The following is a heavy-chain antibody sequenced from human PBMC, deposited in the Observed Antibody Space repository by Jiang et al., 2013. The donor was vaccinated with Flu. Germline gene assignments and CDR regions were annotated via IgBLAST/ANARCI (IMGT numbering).Heavy chain of an antibody. J-gene: IGHJ4*02. D-gene: IGHD1-26*01. CDR3: AKDPVGATVFHY. Sequence: VQLVESGGGLVHPGGSLRLSCAASGFIFNNYAMSWVRQAPGKGLEWVSSISESGIVTYYADSVKGRFTVSRDNSKKTLYLQMNGLRVDDTAMYYCAKDPVGATVFHYWGQGARVTVSS. CDR1: GFIFNNYA. V-gene: IGHV3-23*04. CDR2: ISESGIVT.